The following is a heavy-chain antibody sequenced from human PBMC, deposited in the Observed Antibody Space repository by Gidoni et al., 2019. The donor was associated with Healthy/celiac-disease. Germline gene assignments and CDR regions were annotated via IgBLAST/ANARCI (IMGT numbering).Heavy chain of an antibody. CDR2: ISWNSGSI. Sequence: EVKLVESGGGLVQPGRSLRLSCAASGFTFDDYAMHWVRQAPGKGLEWVSGISWNSGSIGYADSVKGRFTISRDNAKNSLYLQMNSLRAEDTALYYCAKDTGAYSGSYFDYWGQGTLVTVSS. D-gene: IGHD1-26*01. V-gene: IGHV3-9*01. CDR1: GFTFDDYA. J-gene: IGHJ4*02. CDR3: AKDTGAYSGSYFDY.